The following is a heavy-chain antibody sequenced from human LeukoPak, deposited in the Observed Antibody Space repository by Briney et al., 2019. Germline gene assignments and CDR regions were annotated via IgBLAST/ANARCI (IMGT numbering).Heavy chain of an antibody. D-gene: IGHD2-2*01. CDR1: GGSISSGGYY. CDR3: ARALGYCSSTSCFPSHFDY. V-gene: IGHV4-30-2*01. CDR2: IYHSGST. Sequence: PSQTLSLTCTVSGGSISSGGYYWSWIRQPPGKGLEWIGYIYHSGSTYYNPSLKSRVTISVDRSKNQFSLKLSSVTAADTAVYYCARALGYCSSTSCFPSHFDYWGQGTLVTVSS. J-gene: IGHJ4*02.